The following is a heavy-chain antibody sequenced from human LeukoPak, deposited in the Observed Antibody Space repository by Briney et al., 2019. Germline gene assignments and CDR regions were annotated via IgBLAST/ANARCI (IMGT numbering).Heavy chain of an antibody. V-gene: IGHV3-30-3*01. CDR1: GFTFSSYA. CDR3: SALAILQYYPWGVAERREFDY. J-gene: IGHJ4*02. CDR2: ISYDGSNK. D-gene: IGHD2/OR15-2a*01. Sequence: PGRSLRLSCAASGFTFSSYAMHWVRQAPGKGLEWVAVISYDGSNKYYADSVKGRFTISRDNSKNTLYLQMNSLRAEDTAVYYSSALAILQYYPWGVAERREFDYWGQGTLVTVSS.